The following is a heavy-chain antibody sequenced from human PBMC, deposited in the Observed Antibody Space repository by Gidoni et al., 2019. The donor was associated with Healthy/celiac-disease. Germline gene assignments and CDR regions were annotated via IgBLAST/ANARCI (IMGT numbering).Heavy chain of an antibody. V-gene: IGHV4-61*02. J-gene: IGHJ5*02. D-gene: IGHD5-12*01. CDR2: IYTSGST. CDR1: GGSISSGSYY. CDR3: AREGYAMGWFDP. Sequence: SLSLTCTVSGGSISSGSYYWSWIRQPAGKGLEWIGRIYTSGSTNYNPSLKSRVTISVDTSKNQFSLKLSSVTAADTAVYYCAREGYAMGWFDPWGQGTLVTVSS.